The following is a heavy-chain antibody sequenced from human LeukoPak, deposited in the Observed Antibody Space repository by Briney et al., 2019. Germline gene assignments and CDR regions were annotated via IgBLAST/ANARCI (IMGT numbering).Heavy chain of an antibody. CDR1: GFTFSSYW. CDR2: IKEDGSEK. V-gene: IGHV3-7*03. Sequence: AGGSLRLSCAASGFTFSSYWMSWVRQAPGKGLEWVANIKEDGSEKYYVDSVKGRFTISRDNAKNSLYLQMNSLRAEDTAVYYCARAGVLWFGESKLDYWGQGTQVTVSS. D-gene: IGHD3-10*01. CDR3: ARAGVLWFGESKLDY. J-gene: IGHJ4*02.